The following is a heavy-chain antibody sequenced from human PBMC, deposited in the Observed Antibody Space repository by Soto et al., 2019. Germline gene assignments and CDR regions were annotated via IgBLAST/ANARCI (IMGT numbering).Heavy chain of an antibody. V-gene: IGHV3-23*01. Sequence: EVHLLESGGALVQPGGSLTLSCAASGFSFSDYAMSWVHQAPGKGLEWVSSISRTGDSAYYADSVKGRFAISRDRSKNRLSLHMNSLRVEDTAVYYCAKGPDGSGYYHNWFDSWGQGTLITVSS. J-gene: IGHJ5*01. D-gene: IGHD3-22*01. CDR1: GFSFSDYA. CDR2: ISRTGDSA. CDR3: AKGPDGSGYYHNWFDS.